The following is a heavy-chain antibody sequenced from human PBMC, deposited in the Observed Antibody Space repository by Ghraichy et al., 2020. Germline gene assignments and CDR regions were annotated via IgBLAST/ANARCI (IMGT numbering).Heavy chain of an antibody. Sequence: SETLSLTCAVYGGSFSGYYWSWIRQPPGKGLEWIGEINHSGSTNYNPSLKSRVTISVDTSKNQFSLKLSSVTAADTAVYYCARGTDDYGDYGRGGYYYYYGMDVWGQGTTVTVSS. V-gene: IGHV4-34*01. CDR1: GGSFSGYY. J-gene: IGHJ6*02. CDR3: ARGTDDYGDYGRGGYYYYYGMDV. D-gene: IGHD4-17*01. CDR2: INHSGST.